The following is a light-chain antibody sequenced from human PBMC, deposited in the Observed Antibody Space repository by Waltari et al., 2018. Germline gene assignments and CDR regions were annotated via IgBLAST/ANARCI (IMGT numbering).Light chain of an antibody. CDR1: QTIPRW. CDR2: DAS. V-gene: IGKV1-5*01. J-gene: IGKJ1*01. Sequence: DILLTQSPSTLSASVGDRVTITCRARQTIPRWLARYQQKPGKAPNLLIFDASSLANGVPSRFSGSGSGTEFTLSISSLQPDDFATYYCQQYNSYSPWTFGPGTKVEIK. CDR3: QQYNSYSPWT.